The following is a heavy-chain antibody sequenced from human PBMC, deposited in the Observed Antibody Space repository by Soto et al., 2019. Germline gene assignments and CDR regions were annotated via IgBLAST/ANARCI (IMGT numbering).Heavy chain of an antibody. D-gene: IGHD6-19*01. CDR1: GFTFSSYS. Sequence: EVQLVESGGGLVQPGGSLRLSCAASGFTFSSYSMNWGRQAPGKGLEWVSYISSYSSTIYYADSVKGRFTISRDNAKNSLYLQMNSLRAEDTAVYYCAFSGWGFAGGFDPWGQGPLVTVSS. CDR3: AFSGWGFAGGFDP. V-gene: IGHV3-48*01. J-gene: IGHJ5*02. CDR2: ISSYSSTI.